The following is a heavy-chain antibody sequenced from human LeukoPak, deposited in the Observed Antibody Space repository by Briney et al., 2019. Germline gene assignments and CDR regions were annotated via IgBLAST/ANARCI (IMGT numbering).Heavy chain of an antibody. CDR1: GGSISSSSYY. J-gene: IGHJ5*02. Sequence: SETLSLTCTVSGGSISSSSYYWGWIRQPPGKGLEWIGSIYYSGSTYYNPSLKSRVTISVDTSKNQFSLKLSSVTAADTAVYYCARDRGYGSGSYYNSRWFDPWGQGTLVTVSS. CDR2: IYYSGST. CDR3: ARDRGYGSGSYYNSRWFDP. V-gene: IGHV4-39*07. D-gene: IGHD3-10*01.